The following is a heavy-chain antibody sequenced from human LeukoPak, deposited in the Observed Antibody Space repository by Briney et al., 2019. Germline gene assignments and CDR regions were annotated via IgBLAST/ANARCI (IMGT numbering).Heavy chain of an antibody. J-gene: IGHJ5*02. V-gene: IGHV4-39*01. CDR3: ARKYFSSGWIDP. CDR1: GGSGSSSSYS. D-gene: IGHD6-19*01. CDR2: IYSSGST. Sequence: PSETLSLTCTVSGGSGSSSSYSWAWIRQPPGKGLEWIGRIYSSGSTAYKPSLKSRVTISEDTSKNQFSLKLSSVTAADTAVYYCARKYFSSGWIDPWGQGTLVTVSS.